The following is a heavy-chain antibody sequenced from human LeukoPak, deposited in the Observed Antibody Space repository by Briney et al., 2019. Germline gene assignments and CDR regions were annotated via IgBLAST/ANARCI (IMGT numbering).Heavy chain of an antibody. V-gene: IGHV3-11*01. Sequence: GGSLRLSCAASGFTFSDYYMSWIRQAPGKGLEWVSYISSSGSTIYYADSVKGRFTISRDNAKNSLYLQMNSLRAEDTAVYYCARELYGSGSYTNWFDPWGQGTLVTVSS. D-gene: IGHD3-10*01. CDR1: GFTFSDYY. CDR3: ARELYGSGSYTNWFDP. CDR2: ISSSGSTI. J-gene: IGHJ5*02.